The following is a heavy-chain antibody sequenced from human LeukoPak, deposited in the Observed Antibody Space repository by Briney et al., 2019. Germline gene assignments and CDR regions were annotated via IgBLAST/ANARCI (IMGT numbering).Heavy chain of an antibody. D-gene: IGHD4-17*01. V-gene: IGHV1-69*05. J-gene: IGHJ6*03. CDR2: IIPIFGTA. CDR1: VGTFSSYA. CDR3: AEDRHYGDYGYYYYYYMDV. Sequence: SVKVSCKASVGTFSSYAISWVRQAPGQGLEWMGRIIPIFGTANYAQKFQGRVTITTDESTRTAYMELSSLRSEDTAVYYCAEDRHYGDYGYYYYYYMDVWGKGTTVTVSS.